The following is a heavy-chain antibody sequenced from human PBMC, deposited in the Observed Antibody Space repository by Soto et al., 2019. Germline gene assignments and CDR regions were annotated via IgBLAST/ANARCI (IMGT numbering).Heavy chain of an antibody. D-gene: IGHD3-16*01. CDR1: GFTFSSYA. CDR3: AKVEGDYVWGDYYYYGMDV. CDR2: ISGSGGST. Sequence: EVQLLESGGGLVQPGGSLRLSCAASGFTFSSYAMSWVRQAPGKGLEWVSAISGSGGSTYDADSVKGRFTISRDNSKNTLYLKMNSLRAEDTAVYYCAKVEGDYVWGDYYYYGMDVWGQGTTVTVSS. V-gene: IGHV3-23*01. J-gene: IGHJ6*02.